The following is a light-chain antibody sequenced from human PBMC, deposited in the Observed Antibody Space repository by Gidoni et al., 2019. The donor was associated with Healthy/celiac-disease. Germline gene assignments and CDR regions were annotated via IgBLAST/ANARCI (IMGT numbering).Light chain of an antibody. Sequence: EIVLTQSPGTLSLSPGERATLSCRASQSVSSSYLAWYQQKPGQAPRLLIYGASNRATGIPDRFSGSGSGTDFTLTISRLEPEDFAVYYCQQYGDSPQTFGPXTKVDIK. CDR2: GAS. J-gene: IGKJ3*01. V-gene: IGKV3-20*01. CDR3: QQYGDSPQT. CDR1: QSVSSSY.